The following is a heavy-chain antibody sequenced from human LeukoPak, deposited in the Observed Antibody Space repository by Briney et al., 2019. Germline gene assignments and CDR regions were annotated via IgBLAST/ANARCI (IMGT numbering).Heavy chain of an antibody. Sequence: SETLSLTCTVSGGSISSYYWSWIRQPPGKGLEWIGYIYYSGSTNYNPSLKSRVTISVDTSKNQFSLKLSSVTAADTAVYYCARVQPNYYGSGGYADYWGQGTLVTVTS. CDR3: ARVQPNYYGSGGYADY. J-gene: IGHJ4*02. CDR2: IYYSGST. D-gene: IGHD3-10*01. V-gene: IGHV4-59*01. CDR1: GGSISSYY.